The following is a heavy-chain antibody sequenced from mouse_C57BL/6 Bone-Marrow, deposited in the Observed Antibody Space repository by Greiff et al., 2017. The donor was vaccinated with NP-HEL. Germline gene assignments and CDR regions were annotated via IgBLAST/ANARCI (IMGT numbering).Heavy chain of an antibody. Sequence: DVHLVESGGGLVKPGGSLKLSCAASGFTFSSYAMSWVRQTPEKRLEWVATISDGGSYTYYPDNVKGRFTISRDNAKNNLYLQMSHLKSEDTAMYYCAREGGDGDYAMDYWGQGTSVTVSS. CDR1: GFTFSSYA. D-gene: IGHD3-3*01. J-gene: IGHJ4*01. CDR2: ISDGGSYT. V-gene: IGHV5-4*01. CDR3: AREGGDGDYAMDY.